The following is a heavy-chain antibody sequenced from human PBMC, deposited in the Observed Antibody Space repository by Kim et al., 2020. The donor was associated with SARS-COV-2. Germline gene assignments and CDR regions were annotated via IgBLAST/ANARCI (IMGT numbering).Heavy chain of an antibody. CDR1: GFSFSTYN. CDR3: ARDGAAVGNEHDF. D-gene: IGHD6-13*01. J-gene: IGHJ4*02. V-gene: IGHV3-21*01. CDR2: ISDTSTYI. Sequence: GGSLRLSCAASGFSFSTYNMNWVRQAPGKGLQWVSSISDTSTYIYYADSVKGRFTISRDNAKNLLFLQMNSLRAEDTAVYYCARDGAAVGNEHDFWGQGTLVTVSS.